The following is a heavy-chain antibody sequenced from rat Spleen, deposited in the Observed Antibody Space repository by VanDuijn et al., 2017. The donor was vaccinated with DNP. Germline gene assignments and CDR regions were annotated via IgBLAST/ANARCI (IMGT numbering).Heavy chain of an antibody. CDR1: GFPFSNYD. J-gene: IGHJ3*01. Sequence: EVQLVESGGGLVQPGRSLKLSCAASGFPFSNYDMAWVRQAPTKGLEWVASLSTGGDKSAYRDSVKGRFIIFRDDAKNTQYLQMDSLRSEDTATYYCARHEDYSSYVYGFAYWGQGTLVTVSS. V-gene: IGHV5S13*01. D-gene: IGHD1-2*01. CDR2: LSTGGDKS. CDR3: ARHEDYSSYVYGFAY.